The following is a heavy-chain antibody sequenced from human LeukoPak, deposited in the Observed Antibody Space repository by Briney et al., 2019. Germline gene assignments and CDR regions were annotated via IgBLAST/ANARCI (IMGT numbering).Heavy chain of an antibody. V-gene: IGHV3-72*01. CDR2: SRNKANSYST. J-gene: IGHJ4*02. CDR3: ARANREAGYSLDY. D-gene: IGHD3-22*01. CDR1: GFTFSDYF. Sequence: QSGGSLRLSCAASGFTFSDYFIDWVRQAPGKGLEWVGHSRNKANSYSTAYAASVKGRFIISRDDSKNSVYLQMNSLKTEDTAVYYCARANREAGYSLDYWGQGTLVTVSS.